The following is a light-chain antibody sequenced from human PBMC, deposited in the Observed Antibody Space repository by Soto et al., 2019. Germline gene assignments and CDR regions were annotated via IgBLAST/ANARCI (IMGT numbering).Light chain of an antibody. CDR1: QNVGTY. CDR3: EQRFNWPLT. Sequence: VLTQSPATLPLSPGDRATLSCRASQNVGTYLAWYQQKLGQVPRLLIYDASNRATGIPARFSGSGSGTDFALSIGSLEPEDFAVYYCEQRFNWPLTFGGGTKVEIK. CDR2: DAS. V-gene: IGKV3-11*01. J-gene: IGKJ4*01.